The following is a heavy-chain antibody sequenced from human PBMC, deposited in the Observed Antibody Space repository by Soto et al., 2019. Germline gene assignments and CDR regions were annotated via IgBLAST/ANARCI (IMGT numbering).Heavy chain of an antibody. CDR1: GFTFDDFG. CDR2: INWNGGTT. CDR3: ATSTGDF. J-gene: IGHJ4*02. Sequence: EVQLVESGGGVVRPGGSLRLSCAASGFTFDDFGMNWVRRAPGKGLEWVSTINWNGGTTIYADSVKGRFTISRDNAKNSLYLQMHSLRAEDTALYHCATSTGDFWGQGTLVTVSS. D-gene: IGHD2-2*01. V-gene: IGHV3-20*01.